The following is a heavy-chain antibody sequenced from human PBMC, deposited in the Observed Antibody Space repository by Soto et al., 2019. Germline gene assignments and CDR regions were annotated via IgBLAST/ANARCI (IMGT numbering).Heavy chain of an antibody. CDR2: IYYSGST. CDR3: ARSGYDSSGYYYGVPSRVFDY. Sequence: SETLSLTCTVSGGSVSSGSYYWSWIRQPPGKGLVWIGYIYYSGSTNYNPSLKSRVTISVDTSKNQFSLKLSSVTAADTAVYYCARSGYDSSGYYYGVPSRVFDYWGQGTLVTVSS. CDR1: GGSVSSGSYY. D-gene: IGHD3-22*01. V-gene: IGHV4-61*01. J-gene: IGHJ4*02.